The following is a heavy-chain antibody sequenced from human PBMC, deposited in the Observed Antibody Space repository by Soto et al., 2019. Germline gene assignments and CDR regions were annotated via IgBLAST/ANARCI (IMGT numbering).Heavy chain of an antibody. CDR2: IYHSGST. J-gene: IGHJ4*02. CDR3: ARAGPYYDFRSGYYPFDY. V-gene: IGHV4-30-2*01. CDR1: VGSISSGGYS. D-gene: IGHD3-3*01. Sequence: SETLSLTCAFSVGSISSGGYSWSWIRQPPRKGLEWIGYIYHSGSTYYNPSLKSRVTISVDRSKNQFSLKLSSVTAADTAVYYCARAGPYYDFRSGYYPFDYWGQGTLVTVSS.